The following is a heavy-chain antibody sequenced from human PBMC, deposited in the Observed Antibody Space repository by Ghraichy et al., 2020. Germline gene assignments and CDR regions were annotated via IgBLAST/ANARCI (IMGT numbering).Heavy chain of an antibody. Sequence: SDTLSLTCTVSGGSISSYYWSWIRQPPGKGLEWIGYIYYSGSTNYNPSLKSRVTISLDTSKTQFSLKLSSVTAADTAVYYCARYIVVVPAARNWFDPWGQGTLVTVSS. V-gene: IGHV4-59*01. CDR1: GGSISSYY. CDR3: ARYIVVVPAARNWFDP. CDR2: IYYSGST. D-gene: IGHD2-2*01. J-gene: IGHJ5*02.